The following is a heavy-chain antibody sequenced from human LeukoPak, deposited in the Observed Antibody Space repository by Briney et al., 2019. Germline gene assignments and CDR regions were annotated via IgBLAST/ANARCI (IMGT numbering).Heavy chain of an antibody. J-gene: IGHJ3*02. CDR3: AREGWFGGDDAFDI. V-gene: IGHV4-4*07. D-gene: IGHD3-10*01. CDR2: IYTSGST. Sequence: SETLSLTCTVSGGSISSYYWSWIRQPAGKGLEWIGRIYTSGSTNYNPSLKSRVTMSVDTSKNQFSLKLSSVTAADTAVCYCAREGWFGGDDAFDIWGQGTMVTVSS. CDR1: GGSISSYY.